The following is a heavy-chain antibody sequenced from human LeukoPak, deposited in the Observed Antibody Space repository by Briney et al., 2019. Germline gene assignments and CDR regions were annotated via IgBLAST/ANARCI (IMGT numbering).Heavy chain of an antibody. J-gene: IGHJ3*02. V-gene: IGHV1-2*02. CDR2: INPNSGGT. CDR3: ARLTMVRGVHAFDI. Sequence: ASVKVSCKASGYTFTGYYMHWVRQAPGQGLEWMGWINPNSGGTNYAQKFQGRVTMTRDTSISTAYMELSRLRSDDTAVYYCARLTMVRGVHAFDIWGQGTMVTVSS. D-gene: IGHD3-10*01. CDR1: GYTFTGYY.